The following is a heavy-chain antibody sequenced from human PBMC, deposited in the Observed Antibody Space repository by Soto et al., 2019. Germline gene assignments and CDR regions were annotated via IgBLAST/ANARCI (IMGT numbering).Heavy chain of an antibody. V-gene: IGHV4-59*08. J-gene: IGHJ2*01. CDR1: GGSISSYY. CDR3: ARFNRYFDL. Sequence: QVQLQESGPGLVKPSETLSLTCTVSGGSISSYYWSWIRQPPGKGLEWIGYIYYSGSTNYNPPPTXRXTXXVHTSKNEYSLKLSSVTAADTAVYCCARFNRYFDLWGRGTLVTVSS. CDR2: IYYSGST.